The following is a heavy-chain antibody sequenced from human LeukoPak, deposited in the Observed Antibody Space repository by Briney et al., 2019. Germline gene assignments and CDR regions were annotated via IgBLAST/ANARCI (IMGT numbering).Heavy chain of an antibody. CDR3: AIQPWGSGNNWYFDL. V-gene: IGHV1-46*01. J-gene: IGHJ2*01. D-gene: IGHD7-27*01. CDR1: GYRFTSNY. CDR2: INPTEGTT. Sequence: ASVKLSCKASGYRFTSNYIHWVRQAPGQGLEWMGIINPTEGTTTYAGKFQGGVTITRDTSTSTVYMELSSLRSDDTAVYYCAIQPWGSGNNWYFDLWGRGTLVTVSS.